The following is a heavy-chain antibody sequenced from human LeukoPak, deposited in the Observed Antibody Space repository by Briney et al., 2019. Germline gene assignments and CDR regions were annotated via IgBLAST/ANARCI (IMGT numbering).Heavy chain of an antibody. J-gene: IGHJ3*02. V-gene: IGHV3-9*01. Sequence: GGSLRLSCSASGFTFDDYAMYWVRQAPGKGLEWVSGISWNSGSTGYADSVKGRFTISRDNAKNSLYLQMNSLRAEDTALYYCAKDKSAMVRGVGDAFDIWGQGTMVTVSS. CDR3: AKDKSAMVRGVGDAFDI. CDR2: ISWNSGST. D-gene: IGHD3-10*01. CDR1: GFTFDDYA.